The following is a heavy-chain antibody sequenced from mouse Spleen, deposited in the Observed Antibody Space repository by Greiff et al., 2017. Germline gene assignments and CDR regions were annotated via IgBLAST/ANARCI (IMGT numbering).Heavy chain of an antibody. CDR1: GFAFSSYD. V-gene: IGHV5-12-1*01. J-gene: IGHJ4*01. Sequence: EVQLVESGGGLVKPGGSLKLSCAASGFAFSSYDMSWVRQTPEKRLEWVAYISSGGGSYTYYPDSVKGRFTISRDNAKNNLYLQMSSLKSEDTAMYYCARVPYYYAMDYWGQGTSVTVSS. CDR3: ARVPYYYAMDY. CDR2: ISSGGGSYT.